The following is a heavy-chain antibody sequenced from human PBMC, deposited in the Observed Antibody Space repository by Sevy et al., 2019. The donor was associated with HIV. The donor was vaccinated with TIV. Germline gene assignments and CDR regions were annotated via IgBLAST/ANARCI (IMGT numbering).Heavy chain of an antibody. CDR2: ISGSGTRT. CDR3: AKGGGGHYDPDEIAYYFYYYNMDV. V-gene: IGHV3-23*01. CDR1: GFSFDSYG. Sequence: WGSLRLSCAVSGFSFDSYGMTWVRQAPGKGLEWVSAISGSGTRTYYADSVKGRFIISRDNSKNTLDLQMNSLRAEDTGIYYCAKGGGGHYDPDEIAYYFYYYNMDVWGKGTTVTVSS. J-gene: IGHJ6*03. D-gene: IGHD3-22*01.